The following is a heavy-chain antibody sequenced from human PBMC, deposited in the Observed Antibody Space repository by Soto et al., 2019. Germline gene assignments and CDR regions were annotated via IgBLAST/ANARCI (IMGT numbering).Heavy chain of an antibody. D-gene: IGHD3-3*01. V-gene: IGHV1-69*01. CDR3: ARGSAYYDFWSGYPNGNWFDP. CDR2: VIRIFGTA. Sequence: QVQLVQSGAEVKKPGSSVKVSCKASGGTFSSYAISWVRQAPGHGLEWMRGVIRIFGTANYAQKFQGRVTITADESTSTAYMELSSLRSEDTAVYYCARGSAYYDFWSGYPNGNWFDPWGQGTLVTVSS. CDR1: GGTFSSYA. J-gene: IGHJ5*02.